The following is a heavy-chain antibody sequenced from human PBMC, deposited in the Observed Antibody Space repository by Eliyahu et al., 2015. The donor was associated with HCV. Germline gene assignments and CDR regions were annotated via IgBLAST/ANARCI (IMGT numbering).Heavy chain of an antibody. CDR1: GYIFSXYY. CDR2: INPKNGAT. V-gene: IGHV1-2*02. CDR3: ARDRSDTSSDFGMDV. D-gene: IGHD2-15*01. Sequence: QIQLVQSVTEVKTSGASVKVSCXSSGYIFSXYYLHWVXQALGQGLEWMGWINPKNGATSYAQKFQGRVTMTRDTTVNTAYLDLTRLKSDDTAIYYCARDRSDTSSDFGMDVWGQGTTVTVSS. J-gene: IGHJ6*02.